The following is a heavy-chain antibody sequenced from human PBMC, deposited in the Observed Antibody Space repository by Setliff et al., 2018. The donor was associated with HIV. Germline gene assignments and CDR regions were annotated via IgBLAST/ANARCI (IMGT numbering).Heavy chain of an antibody. J-gene: IGHJ6*03. CDR3: ASAYDYYMDV. CDR1: GYTFTKFD. Sequence: ASVKVSCKASGYTFTKFDINRVRQATGQGLEWMGWMNPSGGSTNYAQKFQGRVTITADKSTSTAYMELSSLKSEDTAVYYCASAYDYYMDVWGKGTTVTVSS. CDR2: MNPSGGST. V-gene: IGHV1-8*03.